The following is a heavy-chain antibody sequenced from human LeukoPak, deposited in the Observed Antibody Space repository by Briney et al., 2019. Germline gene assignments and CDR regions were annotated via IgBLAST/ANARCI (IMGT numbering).Heavy chain of an antibody. D-gene: IGHD3-22*01. CDR3: ARAYYDSSGYYYYFDY. Sequence: SVKVSCKASGGTFSSYAISWVRQAPGQGLEWMGGIIPIFGTANYAQKSQDRVTITADESTSTAYMELSSLRSEDTAVYYCARAYYDSSGYYYYFDYWGQGTLVTVSS. J-gene: IGHJ4*02. CDR2: IIPIFGTA. V-gene: IGHV1-69*13. CDR1: GGTFSSYA.